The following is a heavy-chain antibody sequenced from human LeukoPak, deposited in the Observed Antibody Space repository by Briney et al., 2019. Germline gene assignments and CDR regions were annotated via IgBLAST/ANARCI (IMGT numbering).Heavy chain of an antibody. CDR1: GXSFSGYY. CDR2: INHSGST. CDR3: ASSRVPYYYYGMDV. Sequence: PSETLSLTCAVYGXSFSGYYWSWIRQPPGKGLEWIGEINHSGSTNYNPSLKSRVTISVDTSKNQFSLKLSSVTAADTAVYYCASSRVPYYYYGMDVWGQGTTVTVSS. D-gene: IGHD3-10*01. V-gene: IGHV4-34*01. J-gene: IGHJ6*02.